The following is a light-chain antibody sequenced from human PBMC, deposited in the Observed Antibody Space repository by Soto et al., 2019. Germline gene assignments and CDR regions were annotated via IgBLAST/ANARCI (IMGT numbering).Light chain of an antibody. CDR1: QDISTW. Sequence: DIQMTQSPSFVSASVGDRVTITCLASQDISTWLAWYQQKPGKAPELLIFAASVLQGGVPSRFSGSGSGTDFTLTISSLQPEDFATYYCQQANSFPITFGQGTRLEIK. J-gene: IGKJ5*01. CDR2: AAS. V-gene: IGKV1-12*01. CDR3: QQANSFPIT.